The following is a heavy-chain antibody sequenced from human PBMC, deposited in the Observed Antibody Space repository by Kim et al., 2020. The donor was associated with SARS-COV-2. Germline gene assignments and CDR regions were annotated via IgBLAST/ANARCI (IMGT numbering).Heavy chain of an antibody. Sequence: GGSLRLSCAASGFTFSDHYMDWVRQAPGKGLEWVGRTRNKANSYTTEYAASVKGRFTISRDDSKNSLYLQMNSLKTEDTAVYYCARVGYSSSLYYWGQGTLVTVSS. D-gene: IGHD6-13*01. CDR3: ARVGYSSSLYY. J-gene: IGHJ4*02. V-gene: IGHV3-72*01. CDR2: TRNKANSYTT. CDR1: GFTFSDHY.